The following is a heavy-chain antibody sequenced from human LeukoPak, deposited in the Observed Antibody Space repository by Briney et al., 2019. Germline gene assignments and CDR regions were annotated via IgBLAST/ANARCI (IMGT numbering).Heavy chain of an antibody. V-gene: IGHV1-69*13. CDR2: IIPIFGTA. Sequence: ASVKVSCKASGGTFSSYAISWVRQAPGQGLEWMGGIIPIFGTANYAQKFQGRVTITADESTSTAYMELSSLRSEDTAVYYCARALHPPHPNFDYWGQGTLVTVSS. J-gene: IGHJ4*02. CDR1: GGTFSSYA. CDR3: ARALHPPHPNFDY.